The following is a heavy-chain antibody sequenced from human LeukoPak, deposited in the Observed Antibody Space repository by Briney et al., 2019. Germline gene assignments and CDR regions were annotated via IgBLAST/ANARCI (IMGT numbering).Heavy chain of an antibody. D-gene: IGHD6-13*01. CDR2: ISAYNGNT. V-gene: IGHV1-18*01. CDR3: AREAVYSSSSEY. CDR1: GYSFSSYG. Sequence: GASVKVSCKASGYSFSSYGISWVRQAPGQGLEWMGWISAYNGNTNYAQKLQGRVTTTTDTSTSTAYMELRSLRSDDTAVYYCAREAVYSSSSEYWGQGTLVTVSS. J-gene: IGHJ4*02.